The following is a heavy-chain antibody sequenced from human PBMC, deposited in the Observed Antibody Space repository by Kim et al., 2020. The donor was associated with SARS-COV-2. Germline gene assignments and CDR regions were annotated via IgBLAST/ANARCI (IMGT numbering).Heavy chain of an antibody. CDR1: GFSFSTYD. D-gene: IGHD2-2*01. CDR2: ITGRDGST. CDR3: ARESSRRADY. Sequence: GGSLRLSCAASGFSFSTYDMSWVRQAPEKGLEWVSVITGRDGSTFYADSAKGRFIISRDNSRNTLFLQLNSLRAEDTALYYCARESSRRADYWGQGTLVTVSS. J-gene: IGHJ4*02. V-gene: IGHV3-23*01.